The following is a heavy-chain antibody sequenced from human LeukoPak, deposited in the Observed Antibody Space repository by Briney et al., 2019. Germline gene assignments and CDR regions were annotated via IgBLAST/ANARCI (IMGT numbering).Heavy chain of an antibody. V-gene: IGHV3-33*01. D-gene: IGHD2/OR15-2a*01. CDR1: GFTFSSYG. CDR3: ASAREYCVSAECYEYFHH. CDR2: IWYDGSNK. Sequence: PGRSLGLSCAASGFTFSSYGMHRVRQDPGKGLELVAVIWYDGSNKYYADSVKCRFTISRDNSKNTLYLQMNSLRAEDTAVYYFASAREYCVSAECYEYFHHWGQGALVIVSS. J-gene: IGHJ1*01.